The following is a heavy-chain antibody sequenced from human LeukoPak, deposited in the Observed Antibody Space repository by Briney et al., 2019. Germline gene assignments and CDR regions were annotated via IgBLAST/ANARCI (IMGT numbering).Heavy chain of an antibody. CDR3: ARSDYHASGADC. V-gene: IGHV4-38-2*01. J-gene: IGHJ4*02. Sequence: SETLSLTCAVSDYSISSGYFWGWMRQPPGKGLEWIGSIYHRGNIYYNPSLKSRVTISVDTSRNQFSLKLSSTTAADTAMYYCARSDYHASGADCWGQGILVTVSS. CDR1: DYSISSGYF. CDR2: IYHRGNI. D-gene: IGHD3-10*01.